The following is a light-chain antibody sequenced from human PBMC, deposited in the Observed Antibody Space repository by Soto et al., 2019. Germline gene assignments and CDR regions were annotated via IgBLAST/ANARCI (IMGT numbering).Light chain of an antibody. CDR2: DAS. J-gene: IGKJ4*01. CDR1: QSVTTF. V-gene: IGKV3-11*01. CDR3: QQRTNWPLT. Sequence: EIVLTQSPVTLSLSPGERATLSCRASQSVTTFLAWYQQKPGQAPRLLIYDASKRATGIPARFSGSVSGKDFTLTISSPEPEDFAVYYCQQRTNWPLTFGGGTKVEIK.